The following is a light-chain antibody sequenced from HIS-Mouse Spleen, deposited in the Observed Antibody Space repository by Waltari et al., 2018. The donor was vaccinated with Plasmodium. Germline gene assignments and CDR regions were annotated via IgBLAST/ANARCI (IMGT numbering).Light chain of an antibody. CDR2: GAS. CDR3: QQYNNWSFT. CDR1: QSVSSN. J-gene: IGKJ3*01. Sequence: EIVMTQSPATLSVSPGERATLSCRASQSVSSNLAWYQQKPGQAPRLLIYGASTRATGIPTRFMGRGSGTEFTLTINSLQSEDFAVYFCQQYNNWSFTFGPGTKVDIK. V-gene: IGKV3-15*01.